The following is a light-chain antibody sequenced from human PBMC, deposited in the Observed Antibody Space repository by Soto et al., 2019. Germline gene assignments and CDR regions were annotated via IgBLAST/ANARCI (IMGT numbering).Light chain of an antibody. CDR3: QQHGSSPFT. Sequence: EIVLTQSPGTLSLSPGEGATLSCRASQSVTSTYLTWYQQKPGQAPRLLIYGASSRATGIPDRFSGSGYGTDFTLTISRLEPEDFAVYYCQQHGSSPFTFGPGTKVDIK. CDR1: QSVTSTY. CDR2: GAS. V-gene: IGKV3-20*01. J-gene: IGKJ3*01.